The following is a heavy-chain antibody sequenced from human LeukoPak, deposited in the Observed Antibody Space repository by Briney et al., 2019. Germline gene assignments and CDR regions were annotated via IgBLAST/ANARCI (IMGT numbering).Heavy chain of an antibody. CDR3: ARAGDIVVVPAAPGVGWFDP. J-gene: IGHJ5*02. V-gene: IGHV4-61*01. D-gene: IGHD2-2*01. Sequence: PSETLSLTCTVSGGSVSSGSYYWSWIRQPPGKGPEWIGYIYYSGSTNYNPSLKSRVTISVDTSKNQFPLKLSSVTAADTAVYYCARAGDIVVVPAAPGVGWFDPWGQGTLVTVSS. CDR1: GGSVSSGSYY. CDR2: IYYSGST.